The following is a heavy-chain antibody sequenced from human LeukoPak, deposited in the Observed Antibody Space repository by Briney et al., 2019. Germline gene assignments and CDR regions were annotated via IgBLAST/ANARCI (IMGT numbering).Heavy chain of an antibody. D-gene: IGHD3-10*01. CDR3: AKRRDYYGSGSYYRTNDAFDI. CDR2: ISGSGDRT. J-gene: IGHJ3*02. Sequence: GGSLRLSCAASGFTFSSSAMSWVRQAPGKGLEWVSTISGSGDRTYYADSVKGRFTISRDNSKNTLYLQMNSLRAEDTAVYYCAKRRDYYGSGSYYRTNDAFDIWGQGTMVTVSS. V-gene: IGHV3-23*01. CDR1: GFTFSSSA.